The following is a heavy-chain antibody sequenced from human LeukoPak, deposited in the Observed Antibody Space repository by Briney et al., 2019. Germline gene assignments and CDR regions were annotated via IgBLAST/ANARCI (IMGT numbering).Heavy chain of an antibody. V-gene: IGHV4-34*01. J-gene: IGHJ5*02. Sequence: PSETLSLTCAIYSESFSGYFWSWIRQPPGKGLEWIGEINYSGSTNYNPSLKSRVTISVDTSKNQFSLKLSSVTAADTAVYYCARVGYYGSGSLLYNWFDPWGQGTLVTVSS. D-gene: IGHD3-10*01. CDR2: INYSGST. CDR1: SESFSGYF. CDR3: ARVGYYGSGSLLYNWFDP.